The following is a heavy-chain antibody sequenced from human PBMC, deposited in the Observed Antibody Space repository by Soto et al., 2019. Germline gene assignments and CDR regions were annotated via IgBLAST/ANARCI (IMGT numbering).Heavy chain of an antibody. CDR1: GFTFSSYA. Sequence: EVQLLESGGGLVQPGGSLRLSCAASGFTFSSYAMSWVRQAPGKGLEWVSAISGSGGSTYYADSVKGRFTISRDNSKNTRYLQMNSLRAEDTAVYYCAKDLGTVTKGMKDWGQETLVTVSS. J-gene: IGHJ4*02. CDR3: AKDLGTVTKGMKD. D-gene: IGHD4-17*01. V-gene: IGHV3-23*01. CDR2: ISGSGGST.